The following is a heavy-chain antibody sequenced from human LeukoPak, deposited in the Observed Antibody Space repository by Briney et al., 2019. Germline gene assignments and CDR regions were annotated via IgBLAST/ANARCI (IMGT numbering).Heavy chain of an antibody. CDR3: ARGLRNYDFWSGYSRNDAFDI. V-gene: IGHV1-8*03. CDR2: MNPNSGNT. Sequence: ASVKVSCKASGYTFTSYDINWVRQATGQGLEWMGWMNPNSGNTGYAQKFQGRVTITRNTSISTAYMELSSLRSEDTAVYYYARGLRNYDFWSGYSRNDAFDIWGQGTMVTVSS. CDR1: GYTFTSYD. D-gene: IGHD3-3*01. J-gene: IGHJ3*02.